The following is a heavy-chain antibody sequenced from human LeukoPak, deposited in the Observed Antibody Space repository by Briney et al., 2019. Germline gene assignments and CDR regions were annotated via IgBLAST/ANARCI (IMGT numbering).Heavy chain of an antibody. D-gene: IGHD2-2*01. CDR3: ARDQARDIVVVPAAGLIDY. CDR1: GFTFSSYA. J-gene: IGHJ4*02. V-gene: IGHV3-30*04. CDR2: ISYDGSNK. Sequence: GGSLRLSCAASGFTFSSYAMHWVRQAPGKGLEWVAVISYDGSNKYYADSVKGRFTISRDNSKNTLYLQMNSLRAEDTAVYYCARDQARDIVVVPAAGLIDYWGQGTLVTVSS.